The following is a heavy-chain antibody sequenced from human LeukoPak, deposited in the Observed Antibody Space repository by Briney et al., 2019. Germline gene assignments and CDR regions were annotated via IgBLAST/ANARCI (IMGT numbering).Heavy chain of an antibody. CDR1: GFTFSSYA. V-gene: IGHV3-23*01. J-gene: IGHJ4*02. Sequence: GGSLRLSCAASGFTFSSYAMSRVRQAPGKGLEWVSAISGSGGSTYYADSVKGRFTISRDNSKNTLYLQMNSLRAEDTAVYYCAKDLSGSYKLGTFDYWGQGTLVTVSS. D-gene: IGHD1-26*01. CDR2: ISGSGGST. CDR3: AKDLSGSYKLGTFDY.